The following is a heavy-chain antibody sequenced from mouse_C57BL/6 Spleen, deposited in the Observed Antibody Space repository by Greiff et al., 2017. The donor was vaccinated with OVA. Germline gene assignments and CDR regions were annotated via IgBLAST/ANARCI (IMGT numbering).Heavy chain of an antibody. J-gene: IGHJ3*01. V-gene: IGHV1-53*01. CDR2: INPSDGGT. Sequence: VQLQQPGTELVKPGASVKLSCKASGYTFTSYWMHWVKQRPGQGLEWIGNINPSDGGTNYNEKFKGKATLTVDKSSSTAYMQLSSLTSEDSAVYCRASGVISNAWFAYWGQGTLVTVAA. CDR3: ASGVISNAWFAY. D-gene: IGHD2-5*01. CDR1: GYTFTSYW.